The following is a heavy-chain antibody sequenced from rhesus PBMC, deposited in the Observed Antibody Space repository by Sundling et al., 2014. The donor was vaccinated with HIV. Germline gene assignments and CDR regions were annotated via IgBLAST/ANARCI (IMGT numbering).Heavy chain of an antibody. Sequence: QVQLQESGPGLVKPSETLSLTCAVSGFSMNSGYGWNWIRQTPGKGLEWIGSIGGTSGTTDYNPSLKSRVTISTDTSNHHFSLKLTSVTAADTAVYFCARKGVTASLVYFDYWGQGVLVTVSS. V-gene: IGHV4-127*01. CDR3: ARKGVTASLVYFDY. D-gene: IGHD4-29*01. CDR1: GFSMNSGYG. CDR2: IGGTSGTT. J-gene: IGHJ4*01.